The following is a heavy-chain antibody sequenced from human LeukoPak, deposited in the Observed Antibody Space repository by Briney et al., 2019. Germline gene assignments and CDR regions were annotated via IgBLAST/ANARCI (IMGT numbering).Heavy chain of an antibody. CDR3: ATDRGYSSFDY. Sequence: GGSLRLSCAASGFTFSSYGMHWVRHAPGKGLEWVSGISWNSGSIGYADSVKGRFTISRDNAKNSLYLQMNSLRAEDTAVYYCATDRGYSSFDYWGQGTLVTVSS. J-gene: IGHJ4*02. V-gene: IGHV3-9*01. D-gene: IGHD3-22*01. CDR2: ISWNSGSI. CDR1: GFTFSSYG.